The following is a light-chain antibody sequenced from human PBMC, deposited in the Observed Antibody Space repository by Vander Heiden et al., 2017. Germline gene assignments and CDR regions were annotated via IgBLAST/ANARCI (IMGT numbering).Light chain of an antibody. J-gene: IGLJ2*01. CDR1: SSDAGSYNL. CDR2: EVS. V-gene: IGLV2-23*02. Sequence: QSALTQPASVSVSPGQSITISCTGTSSDAGSYNLVSWYQQHPGKAPKLMIYEVSKRPSGVSNRFSGSKSGNTASLTISGLQAEDEADYYCCSYAGSSTLVFGGGTKLTVL. CDR3: CSYAGSSTLV.